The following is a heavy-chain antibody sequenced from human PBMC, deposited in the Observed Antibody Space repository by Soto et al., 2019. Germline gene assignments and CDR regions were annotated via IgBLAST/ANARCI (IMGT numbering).Heavy chain of an antibody. CDR2: INYSGST. CDR1: GASISSYH. CDR3: VRARRPSIAAADFWFDP. D-gene: IGHD6-13*01. J-gene: IGHJ5*02. V-gene: IGHV4-59*01. Sequence: SETLSLTCTVSGASISSYHWSWIRQPPGKRLEWVGHINYSGSTNYNPSRKSRVSISLDTSKNQFSLKLCSVTAADTAVYYCVRARRPSIAAADFWFDPWGQGTLVTVSS.